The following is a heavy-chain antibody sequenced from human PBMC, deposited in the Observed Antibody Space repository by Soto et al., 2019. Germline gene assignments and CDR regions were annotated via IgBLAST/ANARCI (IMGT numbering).Heavy chain of an antibody. CDR3: ERYAREVGATPFFDY. V-gene: IGHV1-69*06. Sequence: QVQLVQSGAEVKKPGSSVKVSCKASGGTFSSYAISWVRQAPGQGLEWMGGIIPIFGTASYAQKFQGRVTITADKSTSTAYMELRSLRSEDTSVDYCERYAREVGATPFFDYWGQGTLVTVSA. J-gene: IGHJ4*02. D-gene: IGHD1-26*01. CDR1: GGTFSSYA. CDR2: IIPIFGTA.